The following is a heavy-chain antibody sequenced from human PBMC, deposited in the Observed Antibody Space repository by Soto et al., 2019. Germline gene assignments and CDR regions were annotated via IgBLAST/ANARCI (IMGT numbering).Heavy chain of an antibody. CDR2: IYYSGST. Sequence: SETLSLTCTVSGGSISSGDYYWSWIRQPPGKGLEWIGYIYYSGSTYYNPSLKSRVTISVDTSKNQFSLKLSSVTAADTAVYYCASLTYDFWRPFDYWGQGTLVTVYS. CDR3: ASLTYDFWRPFDY. J-gene: IGHJ4*02. CDR1: GGSISSGDYY. V-gene: IGHV4-30-4*01. D-gene: IGHD3-3*01.